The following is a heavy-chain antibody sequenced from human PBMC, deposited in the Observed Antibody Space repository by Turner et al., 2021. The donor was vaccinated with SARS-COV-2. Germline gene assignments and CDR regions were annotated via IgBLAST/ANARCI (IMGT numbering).Heavy chain of an antibody. Sequence: QVQLQESGPGLVKPSQTLSLTCTVSGGSISSGNYYWSWIRQHPGKGLEWIGYIYYSGSTYYNPSLKSRVTISVDTSKNQFSLKLSSVTAADTAVYYCAREVSGLLRYYNWFDPWGQGTPVTVSS. CDR1: GGSISSGNYY. V-gene: IGHV4-31*03. D-gene: IGHD3-22*01. CDR2: IYYSGST. CDR3: AREVSGLLRYYNWFDP. J-gene: IGHJ5*02.